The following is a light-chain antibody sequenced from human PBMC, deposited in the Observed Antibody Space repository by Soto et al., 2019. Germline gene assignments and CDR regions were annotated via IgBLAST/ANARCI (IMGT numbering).Light chain of an antibody. Sequence: DIQMTQSPSTLSASVGDRVIITCRASQSISGWLAWYQQKPGKAPKLLIYKASTLESGVPSRFSGSGSGTEFPLAISSLQPDDFANYYCQQYDTYRTFGQGTKVEIK. V-gene: IGKV1-5*03. J-gene: IGKJ1*01. CDR1: QSISGW. CDR3: QQYDTYRT. CDR2: KAS.